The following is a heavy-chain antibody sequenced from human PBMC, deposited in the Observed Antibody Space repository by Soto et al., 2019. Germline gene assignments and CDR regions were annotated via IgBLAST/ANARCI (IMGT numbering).Heavy chain of an antibody. D-gene: IGHD1-20*01. CDR2: IWYDGSNK. Sequence: GGSLRLSCAASGFTFSSYGMHWVRQAPGKGLEWVAVIWYDGSNKYYADSVKGRFTISRDNSKNTLYLQMNSLRAEDTALYYCARDLMGYNWNRRPNYYYYYGMDVWGQGTTVTVSS. CDR1: GFTFSSYG. V-gene: IGHV3-33*01. CDR3: ARDLMGYNWNRRPNYYYYYGMDV. J-gene: IGHJ6*02.